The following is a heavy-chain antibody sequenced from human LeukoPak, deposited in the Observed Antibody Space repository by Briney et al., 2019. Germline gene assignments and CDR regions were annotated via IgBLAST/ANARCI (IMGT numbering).Heavy chain of an antibody. CDR2: IYSSGST. D-gene: IGHD6-19*01. V-gene: IGHV4-4*07. J-gene: IGHJ4*02. CDR3: ARESYSSGWYKDY. CDR1: GGSISSYY. Sequence: SETLSLTCTVAGGSISSYYWSWIRQPAGKGLEWIGRIYSSGSTNYNPSLKSRVTMSVDTSKNQFSLNLSSLTAADTAFYYCARESYSSGWYKDYWGQGILVTVSS.